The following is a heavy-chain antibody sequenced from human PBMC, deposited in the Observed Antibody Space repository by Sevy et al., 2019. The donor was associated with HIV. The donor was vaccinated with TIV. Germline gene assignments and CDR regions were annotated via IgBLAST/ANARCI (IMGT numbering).Heavy chain of an antibody. J-gene: IGHJ6*02. CDR1: GGSVSSGSYY. V-gene: IGHV4-61*01. Sequence: SETLSLTCTVSGGSVSSGSYYWSWIRQPPGKGLEWIGYIYYSGSTNYNPSLKNRVTISVDTSKNQFSLKLSSVTAADTAVYYCARGTYYYYYGMDVWGQGTTVTVSS. CDR2: IYYSGST. CDR3: ARGTYYYYYGMDV. D-gene: IGHD1-1*01.